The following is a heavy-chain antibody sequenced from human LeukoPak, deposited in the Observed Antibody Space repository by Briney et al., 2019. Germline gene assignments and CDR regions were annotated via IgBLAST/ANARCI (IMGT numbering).Heavy chain of an antibody. Sequence: SETLSLTCTVSGGSISSSSYYWGWIRQPPGKGLEWIGSIYHSGSTYYNPSLKSRVTISVDTSKNQFSLKLSSVTAADTAVYYCVFHCSSTSRYGDYWGQGTLVTVSS. V-gene: IGHV4-39*01. J-gene: IGHJ4*02. CDR2: IYHSGST. D-gene: IGHD2-2*01. CDR1: GGSISSSSYY. CDR3: VFHCSSTSRYGDY.